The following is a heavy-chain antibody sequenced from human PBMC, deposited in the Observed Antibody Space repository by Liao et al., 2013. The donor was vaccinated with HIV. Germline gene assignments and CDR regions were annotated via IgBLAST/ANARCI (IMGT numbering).Heavy chain of an antibody. J-gene: IGHJ3*02. Sequence: QVQLQQWGAGLLKPSETLSLTCAVYGGSFSGYYWSWIRQPPGKGLEWIGEINHSGSTNYNPSLKSRVTISVDTSKNQFSLKLSSVTAADTAVYYCASLHRLRYYDILTGYADAFDIWGQGTMVTVSS. D-gene: IGHD3-9*01. CDR2: INHSGST. V-gene: IGHV4-34*01. CDR3: ASLHRLRYYDILTGYADAFDI. CDR1: GGSFSGYY.